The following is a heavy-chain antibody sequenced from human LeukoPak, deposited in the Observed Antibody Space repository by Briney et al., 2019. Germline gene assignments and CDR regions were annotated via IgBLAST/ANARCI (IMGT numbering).Heavy chain of an antibody. CDR1: GGTFSGYY. Sequence: SETLSLTCAVYGGTFSGYYWNWIRQPPGKGLEWIGVIYHSGSTNYNPSLKSRVTISVDTSKNQFSLKLSSVTAADTAVYYCARRTGATVGRRYYYYYMDVWGKGTTVTVSS. J-gene: IGHJ6*03. D-gene: IGHD1-7*01. CDR2: IYHSGST. V-gene: IGHV4-34*01. CDR3: ARRTGATVGRRYYYYYMDV.